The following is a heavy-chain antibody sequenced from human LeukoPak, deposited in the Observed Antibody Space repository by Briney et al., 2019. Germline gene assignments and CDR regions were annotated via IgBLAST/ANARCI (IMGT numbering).Heavy chain of an antibody. J-gene: IGHJ4*02. Sequence: GGSLRLSCAASGYTFSSHGMHWVRQAPDKGLEWVAIIWYDGSYKYYADSVQGRFTISRDNSKNTLYLQMNSLRAEDTAVYYCAKGHRYNWNLYFDYWGQGTLVTVSS. CDR1: GYTFSSHG. V-gene: IGHV3-33*06. CDR3: AKGHRYNWNLYFDY. CDR2: IWYDGSYK. D-gene: IGHD1-7*01.